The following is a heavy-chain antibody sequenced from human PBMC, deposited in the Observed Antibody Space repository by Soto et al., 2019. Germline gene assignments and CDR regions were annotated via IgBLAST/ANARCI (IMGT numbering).Heavy chain of an antibody. V-gene: IGHV3-48*02. J-gene: IGHJ4*02. CDR2: ITSETKTI. D-gene: IGHD6-19*01. CDR3: ARSVEGHFDY. CDR1: GFKFRIDR. Sequence: EVQLVESGGALVQPGGSLRLSCAASGFKFRIDRMNCVRQAPGKGLEWSAYITSETKTIKYGESVKGRFTISRDNAKNSVYLQMNSLSDEDTALYYCARSVEGHFDYWGQGTVVTVSS.